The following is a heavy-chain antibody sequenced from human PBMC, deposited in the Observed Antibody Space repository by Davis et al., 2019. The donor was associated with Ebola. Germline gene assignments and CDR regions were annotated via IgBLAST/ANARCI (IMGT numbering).Heavy chain of an antibody. CDR1: GGSISDYY. V-gene: IGHV4-59*12. Sequence: SETLSLTCTVSGGSISDYYWSWIRQSPGKGLEWLGNIFYSGSSPYSGSTNYHSSLKSRIFLSVDTSKNQFSLKLNSVTAADTAVYYCARDSSGSPYSGLDVWGQGTTVTVSS. D-gene: IGHD6-25*01. CDR3: ARDSSGSPYSGLDV. CDR2: IFYSGSSPYSGST. J-gene: IGHJ6*02.